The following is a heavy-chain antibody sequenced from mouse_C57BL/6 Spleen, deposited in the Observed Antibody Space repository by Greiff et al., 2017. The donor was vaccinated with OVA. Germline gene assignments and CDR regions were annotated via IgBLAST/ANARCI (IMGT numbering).Heavy chain of an antibody. Sequence: VQLQQSGAELVKPGASVKLSCTASGFTFTDYYMHWVKQRPEQGLEWIGRIDPKGGDTKYNPKFQGKATITADTSSNTAYLQLSSLTSEDTDGYYCDRGFDVWGKGTTVTVSS. CDR2: IDPKGGDT. CDR1: GFTFTDYY. CDR3: DRGFDV. J-gene: IGHJ1*03. V-gene: IGHV14-2*01.